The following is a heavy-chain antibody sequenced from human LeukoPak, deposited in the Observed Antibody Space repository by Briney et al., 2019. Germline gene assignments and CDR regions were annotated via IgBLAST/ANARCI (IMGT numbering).Heavy chain of an antibody. V-gene: IGHV1-8*01. J-gene: IGHJ3*02. CDR2: MNPNSGNT. D-gene: IGHD3-10*01. CDR1: GYTFTSYD. Sequence: ASVKVSCKASGYTFTSYDINWVRQATGQGLEGMGWMNPNSGNTGYAQKFQGRVTMTRNTSISTAYMELSSLRSEDTAVYYCAREKMVRGRAFDIWGQGTMVTVSS. CDR3: AREKMVRGRAFDI.